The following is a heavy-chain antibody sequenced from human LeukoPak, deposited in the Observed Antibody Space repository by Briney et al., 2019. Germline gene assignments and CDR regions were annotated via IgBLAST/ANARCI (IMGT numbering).Heavy chain of an antibody. Sequence: PGRSLRLSCAASGFTFSGYGMHWVRQAPGKGLEWVAVISYDGSNKDYGDSVKGRFTISRDNSKNTLDLQMNSLRTEDTAVYYCEKEEKWLADSYGLDVWGQGTTVTVSS. CDR2: ISYDGSNK. D-gene: IGHD6-19*01. CDR3: EKEEKWLADSYGLDV. J-gene: IGHJ6*02. V-gene: IGHV3-30*18. CDR1: GFTFSGYG.